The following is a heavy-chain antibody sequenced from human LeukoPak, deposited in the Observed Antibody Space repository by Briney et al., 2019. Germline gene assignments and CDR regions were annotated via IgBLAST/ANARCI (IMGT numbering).Heavy chain of an antibody. D-gene: IGHD3-10*01. Sequence: PSETLSLTCTVSGGSVSSGSYYWTWIRQPPGKGLEWIGYIYYSGSTNYNPSLKSRATISGDTSKNQFSLKLSSVTAADTAVYYCASRMMVRGPRYYGMDVWGQGTSASVSS. V-gene: IGHV4-61*01. CDR1: GGSVSSGSYY. CDR3: ASRMMVRGPRYYGMDV. CDR2: IYYSGST. J-gene: IGHJ6*01.